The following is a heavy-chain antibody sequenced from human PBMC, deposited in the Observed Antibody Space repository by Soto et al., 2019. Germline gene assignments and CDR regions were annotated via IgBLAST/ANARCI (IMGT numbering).Heavy chain of an antibody. CDR3: ARRGYYYDSSGYYAPAEYFQH. D-gene: IGHD3-22*01. CDR1: GGSISSSSYY. J-gene: IGHJ1*01. V-gene: IGHV4-39*01. Sequence: PSETLSLTCTVSGGSISSSSYYWGWIRQPPGKGLEWIGSIYYSGSTYYNPSLKSRVTISVDTSKNQFSLKLSSVTAADTAVYYCARRGYYYDSSGYYAPAEYFQHWGQGTLVTVSS. CDR2: IYYSGST.